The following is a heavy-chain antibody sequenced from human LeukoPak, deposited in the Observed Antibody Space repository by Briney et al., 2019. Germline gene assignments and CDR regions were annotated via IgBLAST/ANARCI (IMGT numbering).Heavy chain of an antibody. CDR1: GFTFSTYW. V-gene: IGHV3-7*04. CDR2: IKQDGSEK. CDR3: TGETYYFDY. Sequence: GGSLRLSCAVSGFTFSTYWMSWVRQAPGKGLEWVANIKQDGSEKYYVDSVKGRFAISRDNAKNSLYLQMNSLRAEDTAVYYCTGETYYFDYWGQGALVTVSS. J-gene: IGHJ4*02.